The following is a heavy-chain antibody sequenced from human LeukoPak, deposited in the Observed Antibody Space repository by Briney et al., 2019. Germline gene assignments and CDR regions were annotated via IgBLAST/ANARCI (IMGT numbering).Heavy chain of an antibody. Sequence: GGSLTLSCPATGFSFSNSWTTWVRQAPGKGPEWLANINQDGSTKNYVDAVEGRFTISRDNAKNSLYLQMNSLRAEDTAVYYCTRDFAFQQFDYWGQGSLVTVSS. CDR3: TRDFAFQQFDY. CDR1: GFSFSNSW. CDR2: INQDGSTK. V-gene: IGHV3-7*01. J-gene: IGHJ4*02. D-gene: IGHD1/OR15-1a*01.